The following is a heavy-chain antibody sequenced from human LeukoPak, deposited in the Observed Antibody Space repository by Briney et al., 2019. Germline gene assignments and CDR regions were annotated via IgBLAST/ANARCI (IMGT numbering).Heavy chain of an antibody. CDR1: GGSISSGSYY. J-gene: IGHJ5*02. CDR2: INHSGST. V-gene: IGHV4-39*01. Sequence: SQTLSLTCTVSGGSISSGSYYWSWIRQPPGKGLEWIGEINHSGSTNYNPSLKSRVTISVDTSKNQFSLKLSSVTAADTAVYYCARHVKQQLVRRKGYWFDPWGQGTLVTVSS. D-gene: IGHD6-13*01. CDR3: ARHVKQQLVRRKGYWFDP.